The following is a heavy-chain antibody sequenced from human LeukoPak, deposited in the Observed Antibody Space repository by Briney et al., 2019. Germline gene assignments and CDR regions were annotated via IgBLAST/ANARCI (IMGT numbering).Heavy chain of an antibody. CDR2: ISAYNGNT. V-gene: IGHV1-18*01. J-gene: IGHJ4*02. D-gene: IGHD3-22*01. CDR3: ARGSSSGYYAAHFDY. CDR1: GYTFTSYG. Sequence: ASVKVSCKASGYTFTSYGISWVRQAPGQGLEWMGWISAYNGNTNYAQKLQGRVTMTTDTSTSTAYMELRSLRSEDTAVYYCARGSSSGYYAAHFDYWGQGTLVTVSS.